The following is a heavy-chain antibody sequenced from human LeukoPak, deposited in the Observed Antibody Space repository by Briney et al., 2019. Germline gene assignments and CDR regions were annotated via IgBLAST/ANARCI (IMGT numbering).Heavy chain of an antibody. J-gene: IGHJ6*02. CDR3: ARDGSGSYYKGPLGNYYYGMDV. CDR1: GYTFTGYY. V-gene: IGHV1-2*04. D-gene: IGHD3-10*01. Sequence: ASVKVSCKASGYTFTGYYMHWVRQAPGQGLEWMGWINPNSGGTNYAQKFQGWVTMTRDTSISTAYMELSRLRSDDTAVYYCARDGSGSYYKGPLGNYYYGMDVWGQGTTVTVSS. CDR2: INPNSGGT.